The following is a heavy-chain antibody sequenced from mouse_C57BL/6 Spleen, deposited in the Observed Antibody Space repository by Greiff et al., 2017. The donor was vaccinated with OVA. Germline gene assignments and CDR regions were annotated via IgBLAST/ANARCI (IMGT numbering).Heavy chain of an antibody. J-gene: IGHJ3*01. CDR3: VFLPGGFAY. D-gene: IGHD2-1*01. Sequence: QVQLQQSGPELVKPGASVKISCKASGYAFSSSWMNWVKQRPGKGLEWIGRIYPGDGAPNYNGKFKGKATLTVDKASRTAYMQLSSLTSEDSAVYFCVFLPGGFAYWGKGTLVTVSA. V-gene: IGHV1-82*01. CDR1: GYAFSSSW. CDR2: IYPGDGAP.